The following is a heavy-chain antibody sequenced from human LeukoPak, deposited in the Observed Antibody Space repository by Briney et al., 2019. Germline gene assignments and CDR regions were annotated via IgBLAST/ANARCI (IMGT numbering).Heavy chain of an antibody. Sequence: PSETLSLTCTVSGGSISSYHWSWIRQPAGKGLEWIGRIYTSGSTNYNPSLKSRVTMSVDTSKNQFSLKLSSVTAADTAVYYCARGVSGYLNTRYAFDIWGQGTMVTVSS. CDR2: IYTSGST. CDR3: ARGVSGYLNTRYAFDI. J-gene: IGHJ3*02. D-gene: IGHD3-22*01. V-gene: IGHV4-4*07. CDR1: GGSISSYH.